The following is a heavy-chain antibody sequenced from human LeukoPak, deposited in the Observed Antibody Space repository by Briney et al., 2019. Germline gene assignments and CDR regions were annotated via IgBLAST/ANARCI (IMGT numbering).Heavy chain of an antibody. CDR1: GGTFSSYA. V-gene: IGHV1-69*05. CDR2: IIPIFGTA. D-gene: IGHD2-15*01. J-gene: IGHJ5*02. Sequence: SVKVSCKASGGTFSSYAISWVRQAPGQGLEWMGGIIPIFGTANYAQKFQGRVTITTDESTSTAYMELSSLRSEDTAVYYCARVLPEYRSGGSCYLRGPAQGWFDPWGQGTLVTVSS. CDR3: ARVLPEYRSGGSCYLRGPAQGWFDP.